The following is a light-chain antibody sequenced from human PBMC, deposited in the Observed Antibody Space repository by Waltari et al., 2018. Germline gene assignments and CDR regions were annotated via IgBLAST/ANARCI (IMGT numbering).Light chain of an antibody. CDR1: TRDLGGYHY. Sequence: QSALTQPPSASGSPGQPVTISCTRTTRDLGGYHYAPWYQQHPGKAPKLMIYEVSKRPSGVPDRFSGSKSGNTASLTVSGLQAEDEADYYCSSYAGSNNFEVFGTGTKVTVL. J-gene: IGLJ1*01. V-gene: IGLV2-8*01. CDR3: SSYAGSNNFEV. CDR2: EVS.